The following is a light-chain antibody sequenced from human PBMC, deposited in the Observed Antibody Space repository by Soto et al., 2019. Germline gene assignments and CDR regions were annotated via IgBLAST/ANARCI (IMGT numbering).Light chain of an antibody. J-gene: IGKJ4*01. CDR1: QDVSSN. CDR3: QQYIRWPLT. Sequence: EMVVTQSPATLSVSPGERATLSCRASQDVSSNLAWYQQKPGQAPSLLIYGASTRATGTPARFSGSGSGTEFTLTINSLQSEDYAVYFCQQYIRWPLTFGGGTKVEI. CDR2: GAS. V-gene: IGKV3-15*01.